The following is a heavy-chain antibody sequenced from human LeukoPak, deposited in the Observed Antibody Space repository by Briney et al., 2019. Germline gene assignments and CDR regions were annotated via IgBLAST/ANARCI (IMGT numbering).Heavy chain of an antibody. V-gene: IGHV3-11*04. CDR2: ISSSGSTI. Sequence: GGSLRISCAAAGFTFSDYYMSGGRQAPGKGLSGISFISSSGSTIYYADSVKGRFTISRDNAKNSLYLQMNSLRAEDTAVYCCARDYSGSYYWSFDYWGQGTLVTVSS. CDR1: GFTFSDYY. CDR3: ARDYSGSYYWSFDY. D-gene: IGHD1-26*01. J-gene: IGHJ4*02.